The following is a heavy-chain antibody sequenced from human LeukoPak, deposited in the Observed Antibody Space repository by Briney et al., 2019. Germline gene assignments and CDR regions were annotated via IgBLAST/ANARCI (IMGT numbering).Heavy chain of an antibody. V-gene: IGHV3-23*01. Sequence: GGSLTLSSAVFGFTFSNHAMSWVRQAPGKGLEWVSAISGSGSVTYYADSVRGRFTMSRDNSKNTLFLQMNSLRAEDTAVYYCVPIGRNGYYYFISRGQRTLVTVSS. D-gene: IGHD3-22*01. CDR1: GFTFSNHA. CDR3: VPIGRNGYYYFIS. J-gene: IGHJ1*01. CDR2: ISGSGSVT.